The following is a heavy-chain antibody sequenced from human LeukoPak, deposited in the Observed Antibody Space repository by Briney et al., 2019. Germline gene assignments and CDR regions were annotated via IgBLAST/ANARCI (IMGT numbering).Heavy chain of an antibody. V-gene: IGHV3-21*01. J-gene: IGHJ4*02. CDR1: GFTFSTYN. Sequence: GGSLRLSCAASGFTFSTYNMNWVRQAPGKGLEWVSSISSSSSYMYYADSVKGRFTISRDNAKNSLYLQMSSLRAEDRAVYYCARDLVGTLDYWGQGILVTVSS. CDR3: ARDLVGTLDY. D-gene: IGHD1-1*01. CDR2: ISSSSSYM.